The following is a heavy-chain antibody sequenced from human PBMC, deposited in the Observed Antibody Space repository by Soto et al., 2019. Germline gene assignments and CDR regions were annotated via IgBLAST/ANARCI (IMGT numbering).Heavy chain of an antibody. CDR2: ISGSGGST. CDR1: GFTFSSYA. Sequence: GGSLRLSCAASGFTFSSYAMSWVRQAPGKGLEWVSAISGSGGSTYYADSVKGRFTISRDNSKNTLYLQMNSLRAEDTAVYYYARGFGSPPLSAFDIWGQGTMVTVSS. CDR3: ARGFGSPPLSAFDI. D-gene: IGHD1-26*01. J-gene: IGHJ3*02. V-gene: IGHV3-23*01.